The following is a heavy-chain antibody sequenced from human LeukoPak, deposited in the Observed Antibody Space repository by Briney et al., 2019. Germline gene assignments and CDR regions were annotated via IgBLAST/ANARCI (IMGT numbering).Heavy chain of an antibody. V-gene: IGHV4-59*02. CDR1: GGSVSSYY. CDR2: IHFSGST. CDR3: AGRLWRRDGYNLSAFDI. Sequence: SETLSLTCTVSGGSVSSYYWSWIRQPPGKGPEYIGFIHFSGSTNYNPSLKSRVTISVDTSKNQFSLKLSSVTAADTAVYYCAGRLWRRDGYNLSAFDIWGQGTMVTVSS. D-gene: IGHD5-24*01. J-gene: IGHJ3*02.